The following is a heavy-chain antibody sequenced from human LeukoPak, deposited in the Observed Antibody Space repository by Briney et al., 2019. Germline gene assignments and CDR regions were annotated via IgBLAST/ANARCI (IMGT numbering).Heavy chain of an antibody. CDR2: ISAYNGNT. V-gene: IGHV1-18*01. CDR1: VYTVTSYG. CDR3: TRDPRILYYGMDV. J-gene: IGHJ6*02. Sequence: ASVTVSLKSSVYTVTSYGISWVRQSPGQGLAWMGCISAYNGNTNYSQKLQGRVTMTTDTSTSTAYMELRSLRSDDTAVYYCTRDPRILYYGMDVWGQGTTVTVSS.